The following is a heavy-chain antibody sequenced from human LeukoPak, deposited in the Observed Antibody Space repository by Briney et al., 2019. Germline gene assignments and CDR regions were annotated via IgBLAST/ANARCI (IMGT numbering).Heavy chain of an antibody. V-gene: IGHV1-8*01. CDR3: ARVRTMVRGVILNWFDP. D-gene: IGHD3-10*01. J-gene: IGHJ5*02. Sequence: ASVKVSCKASGYTFTSYDINWVRQATGQGLEWMGWMNPNSGNTGYAQKFQGRVTMTRNTSISTAYMELSSLRSGDTAVYYCARVRTMVRGVILNWFDPWGQGTLVTVSS. CDR1: GYTFTSYD. CDR2: MNPNSGNT.